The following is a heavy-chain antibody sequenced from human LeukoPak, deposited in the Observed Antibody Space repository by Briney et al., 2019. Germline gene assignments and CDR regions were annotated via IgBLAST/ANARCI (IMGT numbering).Heavy chain of an antibody. V-gene: IGHV3-21*01. Sequence: KSGGSLRLSCAASGFTFSSYSMNWVRQAPGKGLEWVSSISSSSSYIYYADSVKGRFTISRDNAKNSLYLQMNSLRAEDTAVYYCASLYSSSDYYYMDVWGKGTTVTVSS. CDR1: GFTFSSYS. CDR2: ISSSSSYI. CDR3: ASLYSSSDYYYMDV. J-gene: IGHJ6*03. D-gene: IGHD6-6*01.